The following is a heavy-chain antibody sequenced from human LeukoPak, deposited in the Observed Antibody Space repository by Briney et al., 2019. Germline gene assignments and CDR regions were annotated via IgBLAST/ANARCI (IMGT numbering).Heavy chain of an antibody. J-gene: IGHJ6*02. CDR3: ARGNCGGDCYSINYYYGMDV. Sequence: PSETLSLTCTVSGGSISSYYWSWIRQPPGKGLEWIGYIYYSGSTNYNPSLKSRVTISVDTSKSQFSLKLSSVAAADTAVYYCARGNCGGDCYSINYYYGMDVWGQGTTVTVSS. D-gene: IGHD2-21*02. V-gene: IGHV4-59*01. CDR2: IYYSGST. CDR1: GGSISSYY.